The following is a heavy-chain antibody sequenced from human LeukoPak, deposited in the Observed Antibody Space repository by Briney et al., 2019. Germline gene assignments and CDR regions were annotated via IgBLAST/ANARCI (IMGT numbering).Heavy chain of an antibody. Sequence: PSETLSLTCTVSGGSISSGDYYWSWIRQPPGKGLEWIGYIYYSGSTYYNPSLKSRVTISVDTSKNQFSLKLSSVTAADTAVYYCARDLEFYCSSTSCRAFDIWGQGIMVTVSS. CDR2: IYYSGST. CDR1: GGSISSGDYY. J-gene: IGHJ3*02. CDR3: ARDLEFYCSSTSCRAFDI. D-gene: IGHD2-2*01. V-gene: IGHV4-30-4*01.